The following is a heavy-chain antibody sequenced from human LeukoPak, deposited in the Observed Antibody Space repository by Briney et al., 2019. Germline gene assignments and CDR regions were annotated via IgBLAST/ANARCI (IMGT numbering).Heavy chain of an antibody. V-gene: IGHV3-7*01. CDR2: INQDGTEK. J-gene: IGHJ4*02. Sequence: GESLRLSCAASGFSFTTYWMSWVRQAPGKGLEWVANINQDGTEKYYVDSVKGRFTISRDNSKNTLYLQMNSLRAEDTAVYYCARGLISGWYFDYWGQGTLVTVSS. D-gene: IGHD6-19*01. CDR3: ARGLISGWYFDY. CDR1: GFSFTTYW.